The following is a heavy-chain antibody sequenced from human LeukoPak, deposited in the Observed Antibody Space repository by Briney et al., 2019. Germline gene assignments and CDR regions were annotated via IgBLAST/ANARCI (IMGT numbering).Heavy chain of an antibody. D-gene: IGHD6-13*01. CDR2: IYYSGST. CDR1: GGSISSYY. V-gene: IGHV4-59*01. J-gene: IGHJ4*02. CDR3: ARGRRIAAAGNSFFDY. Sequence: PSETLSLTCTVSGGSISSYYWSWIRQPPGKGLEWIGYIYYSGSTNYNPSLKSRVTISVDTSKNQFSLKLSSVTAADTAVYYCARGRRIAAAGNSFFDYWGQGTLVTVSS.